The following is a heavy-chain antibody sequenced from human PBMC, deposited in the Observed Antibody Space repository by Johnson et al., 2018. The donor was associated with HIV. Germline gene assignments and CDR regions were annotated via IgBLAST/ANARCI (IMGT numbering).Heavy chain of an antibody. CDR3: AKDQYCGGDCYPDAFDI. J-gene: IGHJ3*02. CDR2: ISSNGGSP. Sequence: EKLVESGGGLVQPGGSLRLSCAASGFTFSSYAMHWVRPAPGKGLEYVSAISSNGGSPYYANSVKGRFTISRDNSKNTLYLQMNSLRAEDTAVYYCAKDQYCGGDCYPDAFDIWGQGTMVTVSS. V-gene: IGHV3-64*01. CDR1: GFTFSSYA. D-gene: IGHD2-21*02.